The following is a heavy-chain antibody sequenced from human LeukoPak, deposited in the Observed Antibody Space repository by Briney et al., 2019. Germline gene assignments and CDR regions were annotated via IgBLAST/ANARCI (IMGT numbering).Heavy chain of an antibody. CDR1: GFTFSNSW. CDR2: ISSSSSYI. J-gene: IGHJ3*02. V-gene: IGHV3-21*04. CDR3: ARITLLTGGARAFDI. D-gene: IGHD2-8*02. Sequence: GGSLRLSCLASGFTFSNSWMTWVRQAPGKGLEWVSSISSSSSYIYYADSVKGRFTISRDNAKNSLYLQMNSMRAEDTAVYYCARITLLTGGARAFDIWGQGTMVTVSS.